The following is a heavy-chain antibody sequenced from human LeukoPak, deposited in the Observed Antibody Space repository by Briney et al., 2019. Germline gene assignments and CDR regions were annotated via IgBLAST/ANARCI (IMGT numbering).Heavy chain of an antibody. CDR1: GFTFSSYS. J-gene: IGHJ4*02. CDR3: TRDPRLSDF. D-gene: IGHD6-19*01. CDR2: ISSSSSTI. Sequence: GGSLRLSCAASGFTFSSYSMNWVRQAPGKGLEWVSYISSSSSTIYYADSVKGRFTISRDNAKNSLYLQMNSLRAEDTALYYCTRDPRLSDFWGQGVLVTVSS. V-gene: IGHV3-48*04.